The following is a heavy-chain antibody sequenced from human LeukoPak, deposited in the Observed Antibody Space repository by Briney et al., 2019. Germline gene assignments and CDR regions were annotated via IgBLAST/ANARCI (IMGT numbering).Heavy chain of an antibody. D-gene: IGHD6-19*01. V-gene: IGHV1-2*02. Sequence: ASLKVSCQASGYTFTGYYMLWLRQAPAPGLEGTGWNNPNSGGTNYAQKFHGRVTMTRATSISTAYMELSRLRSDDTAVYYCARVAVAGYYYYGMDVSSQATTVTASS. J-gene: IGHJ6*02. CDR3: ARVAVAGYYYYGMDV. CDR2: NNPNSGGT. CDR1: GYTFTGYY.